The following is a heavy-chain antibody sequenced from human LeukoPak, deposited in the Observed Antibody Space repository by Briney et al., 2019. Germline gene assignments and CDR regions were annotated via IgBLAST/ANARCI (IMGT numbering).Heavy chain of an antibody. Sequence: GGSPRLSCAASGFTFSSYAMSWVRQAPGKGLEWVSAISGSGGSTYYADSVKGRFTISRDNSKNTLYLQMNSLRAEDTAVYYCAKERDIVAPERLNYFDYWGQGTLVTVSS. CDR3: AKERDIVAPERLNYFDY. J-gene: IGHJ4*02. CDR1: GFTFSSYA. D-gene: IGHD5-12*01. CDR2: ISGSGGST. V-gene: IGHV3-23*01.